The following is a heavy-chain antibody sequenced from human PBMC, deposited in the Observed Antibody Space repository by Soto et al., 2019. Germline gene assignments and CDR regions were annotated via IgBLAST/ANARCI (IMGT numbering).Heavy chain of an antibody. CDR2: IYYSGST. D-gene: IGHD3-10*01. J-gene: IGHJ5*02. CDR3: AGETGGWFDP. CDR1: GGSISSYY. Sequence: PSETLSLTCTVSGGSISSYYWSWIRQPPGKGLEWIGYIYYSGSTNYNPSLKSRVTISVDTSKNQFSLKLSSVTAADTAVYYCAGETGGWFDPWGQGTLVTVSS. V-gene: IGHV4-59*01.